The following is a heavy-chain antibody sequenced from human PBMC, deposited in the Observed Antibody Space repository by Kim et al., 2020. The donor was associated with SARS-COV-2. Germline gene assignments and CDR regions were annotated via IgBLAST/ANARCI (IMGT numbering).Heavy chain of an antibody. J-gene: IGHJ5*02. CDR3: ARWFGELPANWFDP. CDR1: GGSISSYY. D-gene: IGHD3-10*01. CDR2: IYYSGST. V-gene: IGHV4-59*01. Sequence: SETLSLTCTVSGGSISSYYWSWIRQPPGKGLEWIGYIYYSGSTNYNPSLKSRVTISVDTSKNQFSLKLSSVTAADTAVYYCARWFGELPANWFDPWGQGTLVTVSS.